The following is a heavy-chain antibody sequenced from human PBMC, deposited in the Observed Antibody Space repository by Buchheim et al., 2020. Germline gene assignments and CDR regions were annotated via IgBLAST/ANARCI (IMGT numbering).Heavy chain of an antibody. CDR3: ARGGRYSGYRAPRNLDY. CDR1: GGSFSGYY. CDR2: INHSGST. J-gene: IGHJ4*02. D-gene: IGHD5-12*01. Sequence: QVQLQQWGAGLLKPSETLSLTCAVYGGSFSGYYWSWIRQPPGKGLEWIGEINHSGSTNYNPSLKSRVTISVDTAKNQFSLKLSSVTAADTAVYYCARGGRYSGYRAPRNLDYWGQGTL. V-gene: IGHV4-34*01.